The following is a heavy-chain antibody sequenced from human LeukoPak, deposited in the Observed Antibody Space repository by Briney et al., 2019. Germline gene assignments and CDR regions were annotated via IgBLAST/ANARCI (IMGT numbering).Heavy chain of an antibody. J-gene: IGHJ4*02. CDR3: AKIRVIFNLNYSYYFAY. Sequence: GGSLRLSCAASGFTFSSYGMHWVRQAPGKGLEWVAVISYEGSDKYYVDSVKGRFTMSRYNSKDTLDMQMNSLRAEDTYVYYCAKIRVIFNLNYSYYFAYWGQGSLVTASS. CDR1: GFTFSSYG. V-gene: IGHV3-30*18. CDR2: ISYEGSDK. D-gene: IGHD1-7*01.